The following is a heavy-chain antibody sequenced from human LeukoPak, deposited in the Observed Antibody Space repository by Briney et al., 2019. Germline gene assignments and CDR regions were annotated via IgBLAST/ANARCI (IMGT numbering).Heavy chain of an antibody. J-gene: IGHJ5*02. V-gene: IGHV1-46*01. CDR1: GYTFTSYY. CDR2: INPSGGST. CDR3: ARGLYYYDSSGKSFDP. D-gene: IGHD3-22*01. Sequence: ASVKVSCKASGYTFTSYYMHWVRQAPGQGLEWMGIINPSGGSTSYAQKFQGRVTMTGDTSTSTVYMELSSLRSEDTVVYYCARGLYYYDSSGKSFDPWGQGTLVTVSS.